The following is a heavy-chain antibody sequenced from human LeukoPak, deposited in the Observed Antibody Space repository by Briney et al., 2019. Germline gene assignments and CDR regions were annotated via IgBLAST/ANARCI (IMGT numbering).Heavy chain of an antibody. Sequence: PSETPSLTCAVYGGSFSDYYCCWIRKPPGKGWERKGEINHSESTNYNPSLKSRVSISVDTSKNQFSLKLTSVTAADTAVYYCARMRGGGIGYHYYVDVWGKGTTVIVSS. CDR1: GGSFSDYY. CDR3: ARMRGGGIGYHYYVDV. D-gene: IGHD2-15*01. J-gene: IGHJ6*03. V-gene: IGHV4-34*01. CDR2: INHSEST.